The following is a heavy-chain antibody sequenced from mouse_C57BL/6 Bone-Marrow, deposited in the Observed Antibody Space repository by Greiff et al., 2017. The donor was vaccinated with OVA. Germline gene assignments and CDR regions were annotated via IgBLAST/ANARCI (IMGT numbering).Heavy chain of an antibody. CDR3: ATNLLWGAMDY. J-gene: IGHJ4*01. D-gene: IGHD2-1*01. CDR2: IYSGAGDT. V-gene: IGHV1-82*01. CDR1: GFAFSSSW. Sequence: VQLQQSGPELVKPGASVKISCKASGFAFSSSWMNWVKQRPGKGLEWIGRIYSGAGDTNYNGKFNGKATLTADKSSSTAYMQLSSLTSEDSAVYFCATNLLWGAMDYWGQGTSVTVSS.